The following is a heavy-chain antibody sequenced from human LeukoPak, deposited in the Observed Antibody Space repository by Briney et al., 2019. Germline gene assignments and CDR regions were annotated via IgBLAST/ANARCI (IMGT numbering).Heavy chain of an antibody. V-gene: IGHV3-21*01. CDR1: GFTFSTYS. J-gene: IGHJ4*02. CDR3: ARSLAAAGTGLDY. D-gene: IGHD6-13*01. CDR2: FTSANYI. Sequence: GGSLRLSCAASGFTFSTYSMNWVRQAPGKGLGWVSSFTSANYIYYAESLQGRFAISRDNAKNSLFLQMSSLRAEDTAIYYCARSLAAAGTGLDYWGQGALVTVSS.